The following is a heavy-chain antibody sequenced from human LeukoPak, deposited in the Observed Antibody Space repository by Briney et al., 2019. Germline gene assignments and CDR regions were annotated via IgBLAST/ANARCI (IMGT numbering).Heavy chain of an antibody. CDR3: ASPRPWEDIVVVPAARHYYYYYMDV. CDR1: GGTFSSYA. Sequence: GASVKVSCKASGGTFSSYAINWVRQAPGQGLEWMGRIIPILGIANYAQKFQGRVTITADKSTSTAYMELSSLRSEDTAVYYCASPRPWEDIVVVPAARHYYYYYMDVWGKGTTVTVSS. CDR2: IIPILGIA. D-gene: IGHD2-2*01. J-gene: IGHJ6*03. V-gene: IGHV1-69*04.